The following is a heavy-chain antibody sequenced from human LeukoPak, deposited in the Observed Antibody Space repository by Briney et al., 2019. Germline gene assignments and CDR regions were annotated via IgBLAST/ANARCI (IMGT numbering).Heavy chain of an antibody. CDR3: AGGTGFIIKD. V-gene: IGHV3-7*03. D-gene: IGHD3-9*01. J-gene: IGHJ4*02. CDR1: GFTFSGYG. Sequence: GRSLRLSCAASGFTFSGYGMHWVRRAPGKGLEWVANIKQDGSEKNYVDSVKGRFTISRDNAKNSLYLQMNNLRVEDTAMYYCAGGTGFIIKDWGQGTLVTVSS. CDR2: IKQDGSEK.